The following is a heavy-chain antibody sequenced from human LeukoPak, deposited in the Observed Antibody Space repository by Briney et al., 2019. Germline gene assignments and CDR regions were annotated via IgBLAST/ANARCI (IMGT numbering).Heavy chain of an antibody. CDR1: GYTFTGYY. CDR3: ARDNIVVVPAAFHAFDI. Sequence: ASVKVSCKASGYTFTGYYMHWVRQAPGQGLEWMGWNNPNSGGTNYAQKFQGRVTMTRDTSISTAYMELSRLRSDDTAVYYCARDNIVVVPAAFHAFDIWGQGTMVTVSS. V-gene: IGHV1-2*02. J-gene: IGHJ3*02. D-gene: IGHD2-2*01. CDR2: NNPNSGGT.